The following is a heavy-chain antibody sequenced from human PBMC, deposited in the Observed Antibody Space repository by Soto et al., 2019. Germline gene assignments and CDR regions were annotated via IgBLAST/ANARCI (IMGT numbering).Heavy chain of an antibody. Sequence: SETLSLTCAVYGGSSSGYYWSWIRQPPGKGLEWIGEINHSGSTNYNPPLKSRVTISVDTSKNQFSLKLSSVTAADTAVYYCARVLGFWSGYVDYWGQGTLVTVSS. D-gene: IGHD3-3*01. CDR1: GGSSSGYY. CDR2: INHSGST. J-gene: IGHJ4*02. V-gene: IGHV4-34*01. CDR3: ARVLGFWSGYVDY.